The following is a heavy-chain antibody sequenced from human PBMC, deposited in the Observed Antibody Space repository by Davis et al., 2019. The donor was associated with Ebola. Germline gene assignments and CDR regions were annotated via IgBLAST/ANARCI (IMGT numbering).Heavy chain of an antibody. D-gene: IGHD1-26*01. CDR1: GYSFTDYY. Sequence: AASVKVSCKASGYSFTDYYMHWVRQAPGQGLEWMGRINPNNGGTNYAQKFQGRVTMTRDTSISTAYMELSSLISDDTAVYFCARTSIVGTTTTASDIWGQGTLVTVSS. CDR2: INPNNGGT. J-gene: IGHJ3*02. V-gene: IGHV1-2*06. CDR3: ARTSIVGTTTTASDI.